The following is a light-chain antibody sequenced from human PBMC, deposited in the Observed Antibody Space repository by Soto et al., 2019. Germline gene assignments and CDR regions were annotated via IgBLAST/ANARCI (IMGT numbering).Light chain of an antibody. CDR2: DAS. CDR3: QQRSNWPLT. CDR1: RRISSF. V-gene: IGKV3-11*01. Sequence: EIVLTQSPATLSLSPGERATLSCRASRRISSFLTWYQQRPGQAPRLLIYDASNRAPGIPARFSGSGSGTDFTLTISSLEPEDFAVYYCQQRSNWPLTFGGGTKVEIK. J-gene: IGKJ4*01.